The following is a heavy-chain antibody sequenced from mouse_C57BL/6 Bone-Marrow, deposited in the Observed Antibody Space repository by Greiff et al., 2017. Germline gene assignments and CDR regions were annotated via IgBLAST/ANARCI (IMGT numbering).Heavy chain of an antibody. CDR2: IYPGSGNT. V-gene: IGHV1-76*01. CDR3: ARVGAY. Sequence: VQLQQSGAELVRPGASVKLSCKASGYTFTDYYINWVKQRPGQGLEWIARIYPGSGNTYYNEKFKGKATLTAEKSSSTAYMQLSSLTSEDSAVYFGARVGAYWGQGTLVTVSA. CDR1: GYTFTDYY. J-gene: IGHJ3*01.